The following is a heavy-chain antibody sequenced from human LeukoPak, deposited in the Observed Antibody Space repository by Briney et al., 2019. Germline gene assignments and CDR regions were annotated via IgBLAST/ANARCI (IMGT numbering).Heavy chain of an antibody. D-gene: IGHD6-19*01. V-gene: IGHV4-59*12. Sequence: PSETLSLTCTVSGGTISSYYWSWIRQPPGKGLEWIGYIYYSGSTYYNPSLKSRVTISVDTSKNQFSLKLSSVTAADTAVYYCARDLGIAVAGPSFDYWGQGTLVTVSS. CDR1: GGTISSYY. J-gene: IGHJ4*02. CDR3: ARDLGIAVAGPSFDY. CDR2: IYYSGST.